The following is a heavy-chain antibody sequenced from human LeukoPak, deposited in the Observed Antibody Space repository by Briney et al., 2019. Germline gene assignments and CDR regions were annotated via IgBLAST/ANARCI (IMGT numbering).Heavy chain of an antibody. CDR1: GGSLSSSNW. CDR2: NYHSGSN. V-gene: IGHV4-4*02. CDR3: ASLSSGWYSFDC. D-gene: IGHD6-19*01. Sequence: PSGTLSLTCAVSGGSLSSSNWWTRVRQPPGKGPEWTGQNYHSGSNDYNPSLKSRVEISVDKSDNQFSMKLGSVTAVDTAVYYCASLSSGWYSFDCWGEGTLVTVSS. J-gene: IGHJ4*02.